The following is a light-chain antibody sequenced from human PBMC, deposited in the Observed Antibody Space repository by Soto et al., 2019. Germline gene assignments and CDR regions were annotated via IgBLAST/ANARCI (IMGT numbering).Light chain of an antibody. CDR1: QSVLYSSTNKNY. CDR2: WAS. V-gene: IGKV4-1*01. Sequence: DIVMTQSPDSLAVSLGERATINCKSSQSVLYSSTNKNYLAWYQHKPGQPPRLLIYWASTRESGVPDRFSGSGSGTDFSLTISSLQADDVAVYYCQQYYAIPHTFGLGTKLQIK. CDR3: QQYYAIPHT. J-gene: IGKJ2*01.